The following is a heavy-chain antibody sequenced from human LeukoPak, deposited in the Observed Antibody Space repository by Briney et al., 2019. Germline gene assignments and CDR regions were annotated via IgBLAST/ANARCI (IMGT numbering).Heavy chain of an antibody. D-gene: IGHD1-26*01. CDR1: GGSISSYY. CDR2: GSYGGST. V-gene: IGHV4-59*01. J-gene: IGHJ4*02. Sequence: PSEALSLTCTVSGGSISSYYWNWIRQPPGKGLEWIGYGSYGGSTDYNPSLKSRVTISVDTSKNQFSLKLSSVTAADTAVYYCARAYGSYSFDYWGQGTLVTVSS. CDR3: ARAYGSYSFDY.